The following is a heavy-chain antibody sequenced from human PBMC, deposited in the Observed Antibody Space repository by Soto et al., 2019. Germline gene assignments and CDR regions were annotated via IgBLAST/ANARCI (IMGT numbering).Heavy chain of an antibody. CDR2: ISYDGSKK. CDR1: GFTFSGYG. D-gene: IGHD6-19*01. J-gene: IGHJ6*02. CDR3: VKDGSSGWPYYYGMDV. V-gene: IGHV3-30*18. Sequence: GGSLRLSCAASGFTFSGYGMHWVRQAPGKGLEWVAVISYDGSKKYYADSVKGRFFISRDNSKNTLYLEMSSLGAEDTAVYYCVKDGSSGWPYYYGMDVWGQGTTVTVSS.